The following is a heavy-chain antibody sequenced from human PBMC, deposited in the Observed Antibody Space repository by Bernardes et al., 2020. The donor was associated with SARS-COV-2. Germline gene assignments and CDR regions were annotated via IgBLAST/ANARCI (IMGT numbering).Heavy chain of an antibody. V-gene: IGHV3-9*01. CDR2: ISWNSGSI. CDR1: GFTFDDYA. Sequence: GGSLRLSCAASGFTFDDYAMHWVRQAPGKGLEWVSGISWNSGSIGYADSVKGRFTISRDNAKNSLYLQMNSLRAEDTALYYCATGSGWYTSGYFDYWGQGTLVTVSS. D-gene: IGHD6-19*01. J-gene: IGHJ4*02. CDR3: ATGSGWYTSGYFDY.